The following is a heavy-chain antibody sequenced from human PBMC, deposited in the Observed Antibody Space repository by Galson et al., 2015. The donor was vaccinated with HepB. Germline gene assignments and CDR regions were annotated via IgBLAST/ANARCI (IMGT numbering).Heavy chain of an antibody. CDR2: INPDSGDT. V-gene: IGHV1-2*02. CDR1: GYTFTYYY. D-gene: IGHD1-1*01. CDR3: ARAPGSGSNWNDIWFDP. J-gene: IGHJ5*02. Sequence: SVKVSCKASGYTFTYYYIHWVRQAPGQGLEWMGWINPDSGDTNYAQRFQGRVTMTRDTSISTAYMELSSLRSDDTAVYYCARAPGSGSNWNDIWFDPWGLGTLVTVSS.